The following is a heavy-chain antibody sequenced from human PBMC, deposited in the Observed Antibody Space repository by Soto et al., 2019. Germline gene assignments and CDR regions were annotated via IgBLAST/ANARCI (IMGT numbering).Heavy chain of an antibody. Sequence: EVQLLESGGGLVQPGGSLRLSCAASGFTFSSYAMSWVRRAPGKGLEWVSAISGSGGSTYYADSVKGRFTISRDNSKNTLYLQMNSLRAEDTAVYYCAKYSDYGDYSNWFDPWGQGTLVTVSS. J-gene: IGHJ5*02. D-gene: IGHD4-17*01. CDR2: ISGSGGST. V-gene: IGHV3-23*01. CDR3: AKYSDYGDYSNWFDP. CDR1: GFTFSSYA.